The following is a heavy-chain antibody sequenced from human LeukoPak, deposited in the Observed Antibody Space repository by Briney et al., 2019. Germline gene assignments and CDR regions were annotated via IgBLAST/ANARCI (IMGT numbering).Heavy chain of an antibody. CDR2: ISSSGRNI. V-gene: IGHV3-48*03. D-gene: IGHD5-18*01. CDR1: GFTFSNYE. J-gene: IGHJ4*02. CDR3: ARDLVQLWSKDY. Sequence: GGSLRLSCAASGFTFSNYEFNWVRQAPGKGLEWVSYISSSGRNIYYADSVKGRFTISRDNAKNSLYLQMSSLRAEDTAVYYCARDLVQLWSKDYWGQGTLVTVSS.